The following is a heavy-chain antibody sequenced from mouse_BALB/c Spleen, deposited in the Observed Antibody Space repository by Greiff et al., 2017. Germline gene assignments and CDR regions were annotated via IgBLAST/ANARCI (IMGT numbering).Heavy chain of an antibody. J-gene: IGHJ3*01. CDR3: ARDTWFAY. V-gene: IGHV5-4*02. CDR1: GFTFSDYY. CDR2: ISDGGSYT. Sequence: EVKLMESGGGLVKPGGSLKLSCAVSGFTFSDYYMYWVRQTPEKRLEWVATISDGGSYTYYPDSVKGRFTISRDNAKNNLYLQMSSLKSEDTPMYYCARDTWFAYWGQGTLVTVSA.